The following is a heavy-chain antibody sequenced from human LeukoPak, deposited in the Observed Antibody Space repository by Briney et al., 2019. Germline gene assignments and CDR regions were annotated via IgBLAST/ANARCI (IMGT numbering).Heavy chain of an antibody. V-gene: IGHV3-30*01. D-gene: IGHD6-6*01. CDR2: ISYDGSNK. J-gene: IGHJ5*02. Sequence: GGSLRLSCAASGFTFSSYAMHWVRQAPGKGLEWVAVISYDGSNKYYADSVKGRFTISRDNSKNTLYLQMNSLRAEDTAVYYCAREPIEYSSSGNNWFDPWGQGTLVTVSS. CDR3: AREPIEYSSSGNNWFDP. CDR1: GFTFSSYA.